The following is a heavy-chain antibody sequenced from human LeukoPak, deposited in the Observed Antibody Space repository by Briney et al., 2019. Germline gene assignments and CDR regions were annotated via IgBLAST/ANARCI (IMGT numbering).Heavy chain of an antibody. J-gene: IGHJ4*02. CDR3: AKELTTIFFDY. CDR1: GFNFNAYT. D-gene: IGHD4-11*01. CDR2: TNGYGHL. Sequence: PGGSLRLSCVTSGFNFNAYTVHWVRQPPGKGLEWVDLTNGYGHLFYAESVRGRFSISRDSARSSIYLQMNSLTTEDSAVYYCAKELTTIFFDYWGQGTQVTVSS. V-gene: IGHV3-43*01.